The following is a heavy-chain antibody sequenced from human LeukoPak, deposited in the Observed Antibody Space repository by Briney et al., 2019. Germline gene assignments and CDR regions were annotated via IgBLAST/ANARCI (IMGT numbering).Heavy chain of an antibody. CDR3: ARVSGYDWESFYDY. CDR2: IYYSGST. J-gene: IGHJ4*02. CDR1: GGSLSSYY. Sequence: SETLSLTCTVSGGSLSSYYWSWIRQPPGKGLEWIGYIYYSGSTNYNPSLTSRVTISVDTSKNQFSLKLSSVTAADTAMYYCARVSGYDWESFYDYWGQGSLVTVSS. V-gene: IGHV4-59*01. D-gene: IGHD5-12*01.